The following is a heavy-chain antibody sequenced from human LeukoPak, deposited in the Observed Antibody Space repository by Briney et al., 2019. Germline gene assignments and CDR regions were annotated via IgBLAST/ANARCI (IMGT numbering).Heavy chain of an antibody. V-gene: IGHV3-53*05. CDR3: AKGGAQYYDFWSGYQNDAFDI. D-gene: IGHD3-3*01. J-gene: IGHJ3*02. CDR2: IYSGGST. CDR1: GFTVSSNY. Sequence: GGSLRLSCAASGFTVSSNYMSWVRQAPGKGLEWVSVIYSGGSTYFADSVKGRFTISRDNAKNSLYLQMNSLRAEDMALYYCAKGGAQYYDFWSGYQNDAFDIWGQGTMVTVSS.